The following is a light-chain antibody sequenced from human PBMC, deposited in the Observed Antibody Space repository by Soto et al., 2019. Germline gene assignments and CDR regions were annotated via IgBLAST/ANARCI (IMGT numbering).Light chain of an antibody. J-gene: IGKJ5*01. CDR3: QQRSNWPIT. CDR2: ADS. V-gene: IGKV3-11*01. Sequence: EIVLTQSXCTLSLXXXXVXPGXTXALSCXASQSVRGYIGWYQQKPGQAPRLLIYADSSRATGIPARFSGSGSGTDFTLTISSLEPEDFSVYYCQQRSNWPITFGQGTRLEVK. CDR1: QSVRGY.